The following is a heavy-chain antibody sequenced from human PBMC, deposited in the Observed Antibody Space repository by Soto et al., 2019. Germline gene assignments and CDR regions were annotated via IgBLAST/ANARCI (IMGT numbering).Heavy chain of an antibody. J-gene: IGHJ6*02. CDR2: ISVSGDNT. CDR1: GFNFSRYA. D-gene: IGHD3-10*01. CDR3: AKDGKMRTKVWFPAGYGMDV. Sequence: GGSLRLSCAASGFNFSRYAMNWVRQAPGRGLQWISGISVSGDNTSYVESVRGRFTVYRDNSKNTLYLQMNNLRAEDTALYYCAKDGKMRTKVWFPAGYGMDVWGQGTTVTVSS. V-gene: IGHV3-23*01.